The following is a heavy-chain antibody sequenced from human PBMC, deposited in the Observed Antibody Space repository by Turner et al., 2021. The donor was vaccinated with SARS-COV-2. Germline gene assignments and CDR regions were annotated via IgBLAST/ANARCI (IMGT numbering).Heavy chain of an antibody. D-gene: IGHD6-25*01. CDR1: GYTLTELS. CDR2: FDPEDGET. Sequence: KPGASVKVSCKISGYTLTELSMYWVRQAPGKGLEWMGGFDPEDGETIYAQNFQGRVTMTEDTSTDTAYMELSSLRSEDTAVYFCATGYQRRVNWFDPWGQGTLVTVSS. CDR3: ATGYQRRVNWFDP. J-gene: IGHJ5*02. V-gene: IGHV1-24*01.